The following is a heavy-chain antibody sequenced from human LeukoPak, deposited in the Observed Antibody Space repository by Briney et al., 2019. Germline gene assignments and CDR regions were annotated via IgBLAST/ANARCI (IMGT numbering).Heavy chain of an antibody. V-gene: IGHV3-21*01. CDR2: ISSSSSYI. D-gene: IGHD6-13*01. CDR1: GFTFSSYS. J-gene: IGHJ4*02. CDR3: ARGRSAAAGRFDY. Sequence: GGSLRLSCAASGFTFSSYSMNWVRQAPGKGLEWVSSISSSSSYIYYADSVKGRFTISRDNAKNSLYLQVNSLRAEDTAVYYCARGRSAAAGRFDYWGQGTLVTVSS.